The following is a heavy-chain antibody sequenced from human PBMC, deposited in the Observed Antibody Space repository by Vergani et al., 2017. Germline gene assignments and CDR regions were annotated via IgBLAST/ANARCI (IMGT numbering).Heavy chain of an antibody. CDR1: GYSISSGYY. CDR2: IYHSGST. Sequence: QVQLQESGPGLVKPSETLSLTCTVSGYSISSGYYWGWIRQPPGKGLEWIGSIYHSGSTYYNPSLKSRVTISVDTSKNQFSLKLSSVTAADTAVYYCARDQGYYDSSGWFDPWGQGTLVTVSS. CDR3: ARDQGYYDSSGWFDP. V-gene: IGHV4-38-2*02. D-gene: IGHD3-22*01. J-gene: IGHJ5*02.